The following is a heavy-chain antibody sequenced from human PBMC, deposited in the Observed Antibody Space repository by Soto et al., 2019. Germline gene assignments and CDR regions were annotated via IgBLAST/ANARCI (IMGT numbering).Heavy chain of an antibody. CDR2: INHSGST. D-gene: IGHD3-3*01. V-gene: IGHV4-34*01. CDR1: GGSFSGYY. Sequence: QVQLQQWGAGLLKPSETLSLTCAVYGGSFSGYYWSWIRQPPGKGLEWIGEINHSGSTNYNPSLKSRVTISVDTFKNQFSLKLSSVTAADTAVYYCARGRRGIFGVAKRPYYYYMAVWGKGTTVTVSS. CDR3: ARGRRGIFGVAKRPYYYYMAV. J-gene: IGHJ6*03.